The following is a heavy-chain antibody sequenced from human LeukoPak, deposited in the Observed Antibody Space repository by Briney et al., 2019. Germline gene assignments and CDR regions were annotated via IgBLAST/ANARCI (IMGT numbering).Heavy chain of an antibody. V-gene: IGHV4-31*03. Sequence: PSQTLSLTCTVSGGSISSGGYYWSWIRQHPGKGLEWIGYIYYSGSTYYNPSLKSRVTISVDTSKNQFSLKLSSVTAADTAVYYCARGGYSYGSQEMGWYFDLWGRGTLATVSS. CDR1: GGSISSGGYY. CDR2: IYYSGST. J-gene: IGHJ2*01. CDR3: ARGGYSYGSQEMGWYFDL. D-gene: IGHD5-18*01.